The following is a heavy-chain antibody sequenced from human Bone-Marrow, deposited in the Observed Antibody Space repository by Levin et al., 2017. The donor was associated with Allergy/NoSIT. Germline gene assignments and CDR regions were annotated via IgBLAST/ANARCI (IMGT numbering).Heavy chain of an antibody. Sequence: SCAASGFTFSSYWMSWVRQAPGKGLEWVANIKQDGSEKYYVDSVKGRFTISRDNAKNSLYLQMNSLRAEDTAVYYCARGTKEPTVAVASAGNDYWGQGTLVTVSS. D-gene: IGHD6-19*01. J-gene: IGHJ4*02. CDR2: IKQDGSEK. CDR1: GFTFSSYW. V-gene: IGHV3-7*01. CDR3: ARGTKEPTVAVASAGNDY.